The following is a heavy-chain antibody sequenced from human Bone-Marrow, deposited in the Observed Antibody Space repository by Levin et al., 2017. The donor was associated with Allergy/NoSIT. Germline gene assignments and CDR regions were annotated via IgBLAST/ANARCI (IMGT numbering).Heavy chain of an antibody. D-gene: IGHD2-2*01. CDR3: ARDQGYCSSTSCFYYGMDV. CDR2: ISYDGSNK. V-gene: IGHV3-30*04. J-gene: IGHJ6*02. CDR1: GFTFSSYA. Sequence: QTGGSLRLSCAASGFTFSSYAMHWVRQAPGKGLEWVAVISYDGSNKYYADSVKGRFTISRDNSKNTLYLQMNSLRAEDTAVYYCARDQGYCSSTSCFYYGMDVWGQGTTVTVSS.